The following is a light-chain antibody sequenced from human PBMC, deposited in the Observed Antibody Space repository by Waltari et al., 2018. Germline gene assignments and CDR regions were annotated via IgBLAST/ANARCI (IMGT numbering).Light chain of an antibody. CDR3: SSYITTNTLEL. J-gene: IGLJ3*02. Sequence: QSALTQPASVSGSPGQSITISCTGPSSEVGTYNYFSGYQQHPGKAPKLLIYDVSYRPSGVSYRFSGSKSGNTASLTISGLQAEDEADYYCSSYITTNTLELFGGGTSLTVL. CDR1: SSEVGTYNY. CDR2: DVS. V-gene: IGLV2-14*03.